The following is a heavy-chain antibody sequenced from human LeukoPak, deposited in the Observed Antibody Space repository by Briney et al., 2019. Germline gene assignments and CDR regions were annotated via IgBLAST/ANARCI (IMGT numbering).Heavy chain of an antibody. CDR1: GYRFTGYF. CDR2: IDPNSGDT. Sequence: ASVKVSCKASGYRFTGYFIHWVRQAPGQGLEWMGCIDPNSGDTKYAQKFQGRLSMPRDTSTRTAYMELSTLRSDDTAVYFCARSGSTGYSLDYWGQGTLVTVSS. J-gene: IGHJ4*02. CDR3: ARSGSTGYSLDY. D-gene: IGHD3-22*01. V-gene: IGHV1-2*02.